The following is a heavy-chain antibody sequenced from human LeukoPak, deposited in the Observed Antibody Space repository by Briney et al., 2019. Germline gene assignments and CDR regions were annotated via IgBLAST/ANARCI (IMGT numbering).Heavy chain of an antibody. CDR1: GYSFASYW. CDR3: ARAPQGAGDYYYYGMDV. CDR2: IIPIFGTA. D-gene: IGHD4-17*01. J-gene: IGHJ6*04. V-gene: IGHV1-69*06. Sequence: KISCKGSGYSFASYWIGWVRQMPGKGLEWMGGIIPIFGTANYAQKFQGRVTITAGKSTSTAYMELSSLRSEDTAVYYCARAPQGAGDYYYYGMDVWGKGTTVTVSS.